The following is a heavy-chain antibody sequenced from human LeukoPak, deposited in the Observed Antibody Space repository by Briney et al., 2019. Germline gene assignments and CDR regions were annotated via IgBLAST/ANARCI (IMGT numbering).Heavy chain of an antibody. Sequence: PSETLSLTCTVSGGSISSGSYYWSWIRQPAGKGLEWIGRIYTSGSTNYNPSLKSRVTISVDTSKNQFSLKLSSVTAADTAVYYCARGYGGNFEYNWFDPWGQGTLVTVSS. CDR3: ARGYGGNFEYNWFDP. J-gene: IGHJ5*02. CDR2: IYTSGST. V-gene: IGHV4-61*02. CDR1: GGSISSGSYY. D-gene: IGHD4-23*01.